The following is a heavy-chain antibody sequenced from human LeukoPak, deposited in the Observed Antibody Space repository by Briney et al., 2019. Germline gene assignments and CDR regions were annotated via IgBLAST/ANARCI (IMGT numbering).Heavy chain of an antibody. CDR1: GGSISGHY. CDR3: ARGTTEYIYYFEH. V-gene: IGHV4-4*07. CDR2: INSTGST. J-gene: IGHJ4*02. D-gene: IGHD4-17*01. Sequence: SETLSLTCSVSGGSISGHYWSWVRQPAGKGLEDLGRINSTGSTHYNPSLESRVTMSVDTSKNQFSLRLSSVTAADTAVYYCARGTTEYIYYFEHWGQGTLVTVSS.